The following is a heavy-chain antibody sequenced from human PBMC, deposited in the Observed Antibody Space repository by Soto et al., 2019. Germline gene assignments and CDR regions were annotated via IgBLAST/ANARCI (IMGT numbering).Heavy chain of an antibody. J-gene: IGHJ5*02. V-gene: IGHV2-26*01. CDR1: GFSLSNARMG. CDR3: ARTAGDILTGYHYGFDP. CDR2: IFSNDEK. Sequence: SGPTLVNPTETLTLTCTVSGFSLSNARMGVIWIRQPPGKTLEWLAHIFSNDEKSYSTSLKSRLTISKDTSKSQVVLTMTNMDPVDTATYYCARTAGDILTGYHYGFDPWGQGTLVTVSS. D-gene: IGHD3-9*01.